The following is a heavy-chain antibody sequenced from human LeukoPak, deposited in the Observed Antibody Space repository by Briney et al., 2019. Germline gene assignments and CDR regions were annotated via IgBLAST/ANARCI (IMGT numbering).Heavy chain of an antibody. J-gene: IGHJ4*02. V-gene: IGHV3-64*01. D-gene: IGHD1-26*01. CDR1: GFAFNNYA. CDR3: ARNSNGSYDY. Sequence: GGSLRLSCVASGFAFNNYAIHWVRQAPGKGLEYVSAVRSNGDTTDYANSVKGRFTASRDNSKNTVSLQMGSLGAEDMAVYYCARNSNGSYDYWGQGTLVTVSS. CDR2: VRSNGDTT.